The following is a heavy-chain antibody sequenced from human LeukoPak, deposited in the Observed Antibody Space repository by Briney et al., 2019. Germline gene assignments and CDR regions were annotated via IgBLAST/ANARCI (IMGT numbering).Heavy chain of an antibody. CDR3: ARDWSGYRDDAFDI. CDR1: GYTFTSYD. CDR2: MNPNSGNT. J-gene: IGHJ3*02. Sequence: ASVKVSCKASGYTFTSYDINWVRQATGQGLEWMGWMNPNSGNTGYAQKFQGRVTMTRNTSISTAYMELSSLRSEDTAVYYCARDWSGYRDDAFDIWGQGTMVTVSS. V-gene: IGHV1-8*01. D-gene: IGHD3-3*01.